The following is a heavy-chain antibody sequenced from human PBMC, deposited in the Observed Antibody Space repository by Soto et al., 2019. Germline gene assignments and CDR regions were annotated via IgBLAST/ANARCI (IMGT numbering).Heavy chain of an antibody. V-gene: IGHV3-7*01. CDR2: IKEDGSGK. D-gene: IGHD3-22*01. CDR3: ARGWGYFDSSGFPYLYAMDV. Sequence: HPGGSLRLSCAASGFTFSTYWVSWVRQAPGKGLEWVANIKEDGSGKYYVDSVEGRFTISRDNAKNSLYLQMTSLRAEDTALYYCARGWGYFDSSGFPYLYAMDVWGQGTTVTVSS. J-gene: IGHJ6*02. CDR1: GFTFSTYW.